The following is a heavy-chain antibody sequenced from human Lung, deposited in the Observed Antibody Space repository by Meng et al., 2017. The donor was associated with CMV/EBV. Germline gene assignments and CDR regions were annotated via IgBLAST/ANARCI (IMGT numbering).Heavy chain of an antibody. CDR2: IFSNDDK. J-gene: IGHJ5*02. V-gene: IGHV2-26*01. Sequence: SGPTLVKPTETLTLTCTVSGFSLSNARMGVSWIRQPPGKALEWLAHIFSNDDKSYSSSLKSRLTISKDTSKSQVVLTMTNMDPVDTATYYCARIWGAAPYNWFDPWGQGTLVTVSS. CDR1: GFSLSNARMG. CDR3: ARIWGAAPYNWFDP. D-gene: IGHD3-16*01.